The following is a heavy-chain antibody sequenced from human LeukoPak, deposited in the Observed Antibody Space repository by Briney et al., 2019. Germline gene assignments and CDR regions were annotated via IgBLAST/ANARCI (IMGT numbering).Heavy chain of an antibody. J-gene: IGHJ6*02. Sequence: SQTLSLTCAVSGDSTSSGGYWWSWLRHHAGNGPGWIGYSSYGGNTYYNPSLKGRVAISVDTSKNQLSLTLSSVTAADTAVYYWARLPCSTSCLHYYYYGMDVWGQGTTVTVSS. D-gene: IGHD2-2*01. CDR1: GDSTSSGGYW. V-gene: IGHV4-31*11. CDR2: SSYGGNT. CDR3: ARLPCSTSCLHYYYYGMDV.